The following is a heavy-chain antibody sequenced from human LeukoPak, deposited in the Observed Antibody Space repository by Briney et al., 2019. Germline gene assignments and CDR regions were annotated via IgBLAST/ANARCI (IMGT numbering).Heavy chain of an antibody. CDR3: AKGSYSSGWTYYYYYYGMDV. J-gene: IGHJ6*02. CDR2: ISWNSGST. Sequence: GRSLRLSCAASGFTFDDYAMHWVRQAPGKGLEWVSGISWNSGSTYYADSVKGRFTISRDNSKNTLYLQMNSLRAEDTAVYYCAKGSYSSGWTYYYYYYGMDVWGQGTTVTVSS. D-gene: IGHD6-19*01. V-gene: IGHV3-9*01. CDR1: GFTFDDYA.